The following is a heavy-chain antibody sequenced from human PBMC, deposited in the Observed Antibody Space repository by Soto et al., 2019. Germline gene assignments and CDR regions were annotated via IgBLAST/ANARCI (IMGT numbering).Heavy chain of an antibody. V-gene: IGHV3-23*01. CDR3: AKSEPESSGRLGVFAAFDI. CDR2: ISGSGGST. D-gene: IGHD6-19*01. Sequence: GGSLRLSCAASGFTFSSYAMSWVRQAPGKGLEWVSAISGSGGSTYYADSVKGRFTISRDNSKNTLYLQMNSLRAEDTAVYYCAKSEPESSGRLGVFAAFDIWGQGTMVTVSS. J-gene: IGHJ3*02. CDR1: GFTFSSYA.